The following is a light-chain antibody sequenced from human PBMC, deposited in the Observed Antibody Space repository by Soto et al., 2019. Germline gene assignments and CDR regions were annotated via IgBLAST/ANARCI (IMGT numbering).Light chain of an antibody. CDR1: QSVSGW. CDR2: HAS. Sequence: DIQMTQSPSTLSASVGDTVTVTCRASQSVSGWLAWYQQKPGTAPKVLIYHASNLQSGVPSRFSGTGSGTDFTLTISSLQPEDFATYYCQQSFITPHTFGQGTKVDIK. V-gene: IGKV1-5*01. CDR3: QQSFITPHT. J-gene: IGKJ2*01.